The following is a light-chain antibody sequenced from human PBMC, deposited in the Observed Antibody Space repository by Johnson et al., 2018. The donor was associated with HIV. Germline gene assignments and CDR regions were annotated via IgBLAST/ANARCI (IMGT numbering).Light chain of an antibody. V-gene: IGLV1-51*02. CDR3: GTWDSSLSAGV. Sequence: HSVLTQPPSVSAAPGQKVTISCSGSSSNIGNNYVSWYQQLPGTAPKLLIYENNKRPSGIPDRFSGSKSGTSATLGITGLQTGDEADYYCGTWDSSLSAGVFGTGTKVTGL. J-gene: IGLJ1*01. CDR1: SSNIGNNY. CDR2: ENN.